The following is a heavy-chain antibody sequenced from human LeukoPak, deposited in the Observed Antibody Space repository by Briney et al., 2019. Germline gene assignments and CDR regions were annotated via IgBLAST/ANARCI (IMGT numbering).Heavy chain of an antibody. CDR1: GGSISSSNW. J-gene: IGHJ6*04. D-gene: IGHD2-15*01. CDR2: IYHSGST. CDR3: ARGLRYCSGGSCYSDYYYGMDV. V-gene: IGHV4-4*02. Sequence: PSGTLSLTCAVSGGSISSSNWWSWVRQPPGKGLGWIGEIYHSGSTNYNPSLKSRVTISVDKSKNQFSLKLSSVTAADTAVYYCARGLRYCSGGSCYSDYYYGMDVWGKGTTVTVSS.